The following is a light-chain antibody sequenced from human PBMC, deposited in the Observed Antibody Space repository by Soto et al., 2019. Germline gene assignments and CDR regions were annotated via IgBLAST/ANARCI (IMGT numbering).Light chain of an antibody. CDR1: QSIVDY. J-gene: IGKJ3*01. Sequence: EIVLTQSPATLSLSPGERATLSCRASQSIVDYLAWYQHKPGQAPRLLIYDASNRATGIPARFSGSGSGTDFTLTISSLEPEDFAVYYCQQRYKSPLTFGPGTKVDIK. CDR2: DAS. CDR3: QQRYKSPLT. V-gene: IGKV3-11*01.